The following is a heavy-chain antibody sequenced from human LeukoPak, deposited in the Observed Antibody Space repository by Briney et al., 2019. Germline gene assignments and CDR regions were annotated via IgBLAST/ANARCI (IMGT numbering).Heavy chain of an antibody. CDR2: ISSSGSTI. CDR3: ARESPIPY. Sequence: GGSLRLSCAASGFTFSSYEMNWVRQAPGKGLEWVSYISSSGSTIYYEDSVKGRFTISGDNAKNSLFLQMNSLRAEDTAVYYCARESPIPYWGQGTLVTVSS. CDR1: GFTFSSYE. J-gene: IGHJ4*02. V-gene: IGHV3-48*03.